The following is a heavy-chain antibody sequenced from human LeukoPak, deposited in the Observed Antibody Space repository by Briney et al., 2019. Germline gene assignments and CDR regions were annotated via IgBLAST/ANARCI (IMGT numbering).Heavy chain of an antibody. CDR1: GGTFSSYA. Sequence: ASVKVSCKASGGTFSSYAISWVRQAPGQGLEWMGWISAYNGNTNYAQKLQGRVTMTTDTSTSTAYMELRSLRSDDTAVYYCARDFKGYCSSTSCYLDYYYGMDVWGQGTTVTVSS. CDR3: ARDFKGYCSSTSCYLDYYYGMDV. D-gene: IGHD2-2*01. V-gene: IGHV1-18*01. CDR2: ISAYNGNT. J-gene: IGHJ6*02.